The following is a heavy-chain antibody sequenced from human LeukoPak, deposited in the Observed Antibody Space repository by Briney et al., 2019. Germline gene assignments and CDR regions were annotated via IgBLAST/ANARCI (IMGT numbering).Heavy chain of an antibody. CDR1: GFTFSSYS. V-gene: IGHV3-21*01. CDR3: AKGGRAVAGIDY. J-gene: IGHJ4*02. Sequence: GGSLRLSCAASGFTFSSYSMTWVRQAPGKGLEWVSSISSSSSYIYYADSVKGRFTISRDNAKNSLYLQMNSLRAEDTAVYYCAKGGRAVAGIDYWGQGTLVTVSS. D-gene: IGHD6-19*01. CDR2: ISSSSSYI.